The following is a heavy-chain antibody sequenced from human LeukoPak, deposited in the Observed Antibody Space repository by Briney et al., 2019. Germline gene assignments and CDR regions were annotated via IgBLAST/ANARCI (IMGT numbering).Heavy chain of an antibody. V-gene: IGHV3-74*01. CDR2: INSDAGSI. J-gene: IGHJ3*02. CDR1: GFTFSSYW. CDR3: ARGGLVVAIPGAFDI. D-gene: IGHD2-21*01. Sequence: GGSLRLSCAASGFTFSSYWMHWVRQAPGKGLVWVSRINSDAGSITYTDSVKGRFTISRDNAKNTLYLEINSLRADDTAVYYCARGGLVVAIPGAFDIWGQGTMVTVSS.